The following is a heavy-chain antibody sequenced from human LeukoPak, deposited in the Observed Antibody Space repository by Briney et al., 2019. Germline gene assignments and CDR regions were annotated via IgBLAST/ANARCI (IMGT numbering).Heavy chain of an antibody. CDR3: ARETSQKGAHYMDV. Sequence: PSQTLSLTCTVSGGSISSSSYYWGWIRQPPGKGLEWIGRIYTSGSTNYNPSLKSRVTISVDTSKNQFSLKLSSVTAADTAVYYCARETSQKGAHYMDVWGKGTTVTISS. J-gene: IGHJ6*03. V-gene: IGHV4-61*02. D-gene: IGHD3-16*01. CDR2: IYTSGST. CDR1: GGSISSSSYY.